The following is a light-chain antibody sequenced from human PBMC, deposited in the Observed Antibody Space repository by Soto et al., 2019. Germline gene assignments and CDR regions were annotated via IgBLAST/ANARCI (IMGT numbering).Light chain of an antibody. CDR2: DAY. CDR1: QSVDRN. J-gene: IGKJ5*01. V-gene: IGKV3-11*01. CDR3: QQRHMWPIT. Sequence: ESVLTQSPGTLSLSPGARATLSCRASQSVDRNLAWYQQKPGQAPRLLIYDAYNRATGIPPRFSGSGSGTDFTLTISSLEPEDSAVYYCQQRHMWPITFGQGTRLEIK.